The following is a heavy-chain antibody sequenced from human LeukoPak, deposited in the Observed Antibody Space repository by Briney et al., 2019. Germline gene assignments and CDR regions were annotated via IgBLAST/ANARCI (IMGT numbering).Heavy chain of an antibody. J-gene: IGHJ4*02. CDR2: INAGNGNT. CDR3: ASEGGYYYFDY. D-gene: IGHD3-22*01. CDR1: GYTFTSYA. V-gene: IGHV1-3*01. Sequence: GASVNVSFKASGYTFTSYAMHWVRQAPGQRLEWMGWINAGNGNTKYSQKFQGRVTITRDTSASTAYMELSSLRSEDTAVYYCASEGGYYYFDYWGQGTLVTVSS.